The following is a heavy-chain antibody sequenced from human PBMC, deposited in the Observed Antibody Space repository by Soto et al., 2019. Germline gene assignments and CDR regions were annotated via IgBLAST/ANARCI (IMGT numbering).Heavy chain of an antibody. J-gene: IGHJ6*02. Sequence: PSESLSLTCAVYGGSFSGYYWSWIRQPPGKGLEWIGEINHSGGTNYNPSLKSRVTISVDTSKNQFSLKLSSVTAADTAVYYCARLSGYCIGTNCHGYYGIDVWGQGTTVTVSS. CDR3: ARLSGYCIGTNCHGYYGIDV. V-gene: IGHV4-34*01. CDR1: GGSFSGYY. D-gene: IGHD2-2*03. CDR2: INHSGGT.